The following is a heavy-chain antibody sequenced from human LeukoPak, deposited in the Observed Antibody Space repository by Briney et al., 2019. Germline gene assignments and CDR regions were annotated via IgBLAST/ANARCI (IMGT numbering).Heavy chain of an antibody. Sequence: GGSLRLSCAASGFTFSSYSMNWVRQAPGKGLEWVSSITSSGRYIYYADSVKGRFTISRDNAKNSLYLQMNSLRAEDTAVYYCARDWGGRSAVAGTFDYWGQGTLVTVSS. CDR3: ARDWGGRSAVAGTFDY. J-gene: IGHJ4*02. CDR2: ITSSGRYI. CDR1: GFTFSSYS. D-gene: IGHD6-19*01. V-gene: IGHV3-21*01.